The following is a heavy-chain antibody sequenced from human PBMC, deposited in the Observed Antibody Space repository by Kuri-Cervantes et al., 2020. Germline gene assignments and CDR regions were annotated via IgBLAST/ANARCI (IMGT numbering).Heavy chain of an antibody. CDR2: IKQDGSEK. Sequence: GESLKISCAASGFTFSSYWMSWVCQAPGKGLEWVANIKQDGSEKYYVDSVKGRFTISRDNAKNSLYLQMNSLRAEDTAVYYCARAITRNDAFDIWGQGTMVTVSS. J-gene: IGHJ3*02. CDR3: ARAITRNDAFDI. CDR1: GFTFSSYW. V-gene: IGHV3-7*01.